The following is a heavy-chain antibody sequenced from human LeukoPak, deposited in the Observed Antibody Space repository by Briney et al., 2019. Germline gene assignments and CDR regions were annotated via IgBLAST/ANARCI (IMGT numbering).Heavy chain of an antibody. D-gene: IGHD3-10*01. CDR1: GFTLSSHN. CDR3: TREGSY. J-gene: IGHJ4*02. Sequence: GGSLRLSCAASGFTLSSHNMNWVRQAPGKGLEWVSYISSSRNTIYYADSVKGRFTISRDNAKNSLYLHMNSLRAEDTAVYYCTREGSYWGQGTLVTVSS. CDR2: ISSSRNTI. V-gene: IGHV3-48*01.